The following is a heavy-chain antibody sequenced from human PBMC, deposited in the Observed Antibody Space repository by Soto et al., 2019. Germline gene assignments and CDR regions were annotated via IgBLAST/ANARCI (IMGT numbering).Heavy chain of an antibody. CDR3: AREVYFSSGSCALYSHDFFGMDV. CDR2: ISTYNSNT. J-gene: IGHJ6*02. V-gene: IGHV1-18*01. D-gene: IGHD2-15*01. Sequence: GASVKVSCKASGYNFNRYGISWVRQAPGQGVEWMGWISTYNSNTNYAQKLEGRVTMTTDTFTSIVYMELRSLTSDDTAVYYCAREVYFSSGSCALYSHDFFGMDVWGQGTTVTVS. CDR1: GYNFNRYG.